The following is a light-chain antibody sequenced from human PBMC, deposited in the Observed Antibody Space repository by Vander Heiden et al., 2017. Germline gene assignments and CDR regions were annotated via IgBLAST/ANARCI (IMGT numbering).Light chain of an antibody. CDR3: QQSDNTPYT. J-gene: IGKJ2*01. CDR2: VAS. CDR1: QSISSY. V-gene: IGKV1-39*01. Sequence: IQLTQSPSSLSASVGDRVTITCRASQSISSYLNWYQQKPGRVPELLIYVASSLQSGVPSKFSGSGSGTDFTLTISRLQPEDFATYYCQQSDNTPYTFGQGTKVEIK.